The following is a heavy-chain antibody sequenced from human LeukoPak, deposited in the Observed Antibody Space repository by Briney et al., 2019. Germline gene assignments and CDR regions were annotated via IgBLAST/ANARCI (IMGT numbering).Heavy chain of an antibody. CDR1: GATFSDYA. CDR2: FIPILGTA. CDR3: ARGFREGSSGWYNDAFDI. J-gene: IGHJ3*02. D-gene: IGHD6-19*01. V-gene: IGHV1-69*10. Sequence: ASVKVSCKASGATFSDYALNWVRQAPGQGLEWMGVFIPILGTANSTQKFHDRLTITADISTNTAYMELSRLRSDDTAVYYCARGFREGSSGWYNDAFDIWGQGTMVTVSS.